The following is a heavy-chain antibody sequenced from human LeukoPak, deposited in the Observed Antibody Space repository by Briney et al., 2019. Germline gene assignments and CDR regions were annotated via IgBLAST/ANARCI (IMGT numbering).Heavy chain of an antibody. CDR2: ISAYNGNT. D-gene: IGHD6-19*01. CDR3: ARDSPAVAGQDYYYYYGMDV. J-gene: IGHJ6*02. V-gene: IGHV1-18*01. Sequence: GAPVKVSCKASGYTFTSYGISWVRQAPGQGLEWMGWISAYNGNTNYAQKLQGRVTMTTDTSTSTAYMELRSLRSDDTAVYYCARDSPAVAGQDYYYYYGMDVWGQGTTVTVSS. CDR1: GYTFTSYG.